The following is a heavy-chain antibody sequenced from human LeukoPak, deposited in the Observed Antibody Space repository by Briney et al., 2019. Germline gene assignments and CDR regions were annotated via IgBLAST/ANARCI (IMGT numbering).Heavy chain of an antibody. D-gene: IGHD3-10*01. CDR3: VRDSAWAFDV. CDR2: FCANGYIA. J-gene: IGHJ3*01. Sequence: SGGALRLSCAASGFTFLDYSMNWVRQTPGKGLEWIAYFCANGYIALYADSVKGRFTISRHDANNYVDLQLRSLRADDSAVYFCVRDSAWAFDVWGQGTMVTVSS. CDR1: GFTFLDYS. V-gene: IGHV3-48*04.